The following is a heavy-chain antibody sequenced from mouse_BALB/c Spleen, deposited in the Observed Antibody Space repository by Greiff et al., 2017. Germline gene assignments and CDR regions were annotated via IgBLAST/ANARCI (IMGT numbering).Heavy chain of an antibody. V-gene: IGHV6-6*02. D-gene: IGHD1-1*01. CDR1: GFTFSNYW. CDR3: TRGHYGSFDY. Sequence: EVQLQQSGGGLVQPGGSMKLSCVASGFTFSNYWMNWVRQSPEKGLEWVAEIRLKSNNYATHYAESVKGRFTISRDDSKSSVYLQMNNLRAEDTGIYYCTRGHYGSFDYWGQGTTLTVPS. CDR2: IRLKSNNYAT. J-gene: IGHJ2*01.